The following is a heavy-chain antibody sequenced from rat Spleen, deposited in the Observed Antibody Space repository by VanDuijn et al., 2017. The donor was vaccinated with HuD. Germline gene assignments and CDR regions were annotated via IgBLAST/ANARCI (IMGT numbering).Heavy chain of an antibody. V-gene: IGHV2-43*01. CDR2: IWAGGST. CDR1: GFSLTNFH. Sequence: QVQLKESGPGLVQPSQTLSLTCTVSGFSLTNFHVTWVRQPPGKGLEWVGVIWAGGSTAYNSLLKSRLSISRDTSKSLVFLTMNSLQTEDTAIYYCSREDWHFDFWGPGTMVTVSS. J-gene: IGHJ1*01. CDR3: SREDWHFDF.